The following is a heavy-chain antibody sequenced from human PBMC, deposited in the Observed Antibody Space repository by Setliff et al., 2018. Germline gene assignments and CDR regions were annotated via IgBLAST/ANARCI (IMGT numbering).Heavy chain of an antibody. Sequence: SETLSLTCAVSGYSISSGYYWGWIRQPPGKGLEWIGSIYHSGSAYYNPSLKSRVTISVDTSKNQFSLKLSSVTAADTAVYYCAREQWLDPPGYYYMDVWAKGTTVTVSS. CDR2: IYHSGSA. J-gene: IGHJ6*03. CDR3: AREQWLDPPGYYYMDV. V-gene: IGHV4-38-2*02. D-gene: IGHD6-19*01. CDR1: GYSISSGYY.